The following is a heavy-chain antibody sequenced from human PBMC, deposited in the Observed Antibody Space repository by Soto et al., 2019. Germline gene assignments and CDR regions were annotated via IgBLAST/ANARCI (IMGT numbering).Heavy chain of an antibody. D-gene: IGHD6-13*01. Sequence: QVQLQQWGAGLLKPSETLSLTCAVYGGSFSGYYWSWIRQPPGKGLEWIGEINHSGSTNYNPSLKSRVTISVDTSKNQFSLKLSSVTAADPAVYYCARGWTGQQLVRRSNWFDPWGQGTLVTVSS. V-gene: IGHV4-34*01. CDR2: INHSGST. CDR3: ARGWTGQQLVRRSNWFDP. CDR1: GGSFSGYY. J-gene: IGHJ5*02.